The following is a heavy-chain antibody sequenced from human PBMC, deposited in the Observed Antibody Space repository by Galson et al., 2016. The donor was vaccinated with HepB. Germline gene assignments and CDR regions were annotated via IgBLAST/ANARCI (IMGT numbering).Heavy chain of an antibody. CDR1: GFTFSDYG. J-gene: IGHJ4*02. CDR2: ISKDESDK. CDR3: ARSPSAAY. Sequence: SLRLSCAASGFTFSDYGMHWVRQAPGRGLEWVSVISKDESDKQYADSVKGRFTVSRDNSKNTLFLQMNGLRVEDTAVYYSARSPSAAYWGQGTLVTVSS. D-gene: IGHD6-25*01. V-gene: IGHV3-33*05.